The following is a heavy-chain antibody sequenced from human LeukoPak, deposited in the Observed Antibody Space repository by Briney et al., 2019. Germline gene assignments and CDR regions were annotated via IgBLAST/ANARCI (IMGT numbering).Heavy chain of an antibody. CDR3: ARERGIVVVPGKSFDY. V-gene: IGHV4-34*01. CDR2: INHSGST. CDR1: GGSFSGYY. J-gene: IGHJ4*02. D-gene: IGHD3-22*01. Sequence: TASETLSLTCAVYGGSFSGYYWSWIRQPPGKGLEWIREINHSGSTNYNPSLKSRVTISVDTSKNQFSLKLSSVTAADTAVYYCARERGIVVVPGKSFDYWGQGTLVTVSS.